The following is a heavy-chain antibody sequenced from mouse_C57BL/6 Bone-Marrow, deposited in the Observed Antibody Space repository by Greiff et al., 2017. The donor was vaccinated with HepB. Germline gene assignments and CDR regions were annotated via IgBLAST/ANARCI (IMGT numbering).Heavy chain of an antibody. CDR2: IDPETGGT. V-gene: IGHV1-15*01. J-gene: IGHJ2*01. D-gene: IGHD1-1*01. CDR3: TTPDYYGSSYDGDY. CDR1: GYTFTDYE. Sequence: VQLVESGAELVRPGASVTLSCKASGYTFTDYEMHWVKQTPVHGLEWIGAIDPETGGTAYNQKFKGKAILTADKSSSTAYMELRSLTSEDSAVYYCTTPDYYGSSYDGDYWGQGTTLTVCS.